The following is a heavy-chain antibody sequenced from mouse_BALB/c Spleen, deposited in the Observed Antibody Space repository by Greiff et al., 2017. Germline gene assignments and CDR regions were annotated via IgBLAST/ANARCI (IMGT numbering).Heavy chain of an antibody. J-gene: IGHJ2*01. CDR2: IWAGGST. Sequence: VKLVESGPGLVAPSQSLSITCTVSGFSLTSYGVHWVRQPPGKGLEWLGVIWAGGSTNYNSALMSRLSISKDNSKSQVFLKMNSLQTDDTAMYYCARDSYYGLDYWGQGTTLTVSS. D-gene: IGHD1-2*01. CDR3: ARDSYYGLDY. V-gene: IGHV2-9*02. CDR1: GFSLTSYG.